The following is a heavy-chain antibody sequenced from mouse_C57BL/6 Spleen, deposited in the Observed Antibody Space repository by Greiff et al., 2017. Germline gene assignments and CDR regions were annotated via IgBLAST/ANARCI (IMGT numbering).Heavy chain of an antibody. D-gene: IGHD1-1*01. Sequence: VKLMESGPELVKPGASVKISCKASGYAFSSSWMNWVKQRPGKGLEWIGRIYPGDGDTNYNGKFKGKATLTADKSSSTAYMQLSSLTSEDSAVYFCAREITTEYYFDYWGQGTTLTVSS. CDR2: IYPGDGDT. V-gene: IGHV1-82*01. CDR3: AREITTEYYFDY. J-gene: IGHJ2*01. CDR1: GYAFSSSW.